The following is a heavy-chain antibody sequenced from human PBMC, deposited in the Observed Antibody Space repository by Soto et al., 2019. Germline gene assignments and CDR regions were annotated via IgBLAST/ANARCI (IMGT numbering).Heavy chain of an antibody. CDR1: GFTVSNNY. J-gene: IGHJ5*02. CDR3: ARSPTRTNYADYFDP. CDR2: IYSGGGT. Sequence: EVQLVKSGGGLVQPGGSLRLSCAASGFTVSNNYMSWVRQAPGKGLEYVSVIYSGGGTYYADSVKGRFPISRDNSKNTLYLQMNSLGAEDTAVYYCARSPTRTNYADYFDPWGQGTLVTVSS. V-gene: IGHV3-66*01. D-gene: IGHD4-17*01.